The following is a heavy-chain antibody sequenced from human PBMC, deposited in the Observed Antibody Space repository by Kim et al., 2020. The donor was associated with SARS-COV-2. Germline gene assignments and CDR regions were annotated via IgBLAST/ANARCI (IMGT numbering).Heavy chain of an antibody. CDR3: ARVASHNWNYDGGFAP. CDR2: IIPIFGTA. CDR1: GGTFSSYA. D-gene: IGHD1-7*01. J-gene: IGHJ5*02. Sequence: SVKVSCKASGGTFSSYAISWVRQAPGQGLEWMGGIIPIFGTANYAQKFQGRVTITADESTSTAYMELSSLRSEDTAVYYCARVASHNWNYDGGFAPWGQGALVTVSS. V-gene: IGHV1-69*13.